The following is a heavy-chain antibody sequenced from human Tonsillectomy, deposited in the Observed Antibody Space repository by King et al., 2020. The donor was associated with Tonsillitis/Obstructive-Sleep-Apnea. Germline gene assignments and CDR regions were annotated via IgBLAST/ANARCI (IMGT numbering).Heavy chain of an antibody. CDR1: GYTFTSYY. V-gene: IGHV1-46*01. Sequence: VQLVESGAEVKKPGASVKVSCKASGYTFTSYYMHWVRQAPGQGLEWMGIINPSGGSTSYAQKFQGRVTMTRDTSTSTVYMELSSLRSEDTAVYYCARVCSTSCLGAKDTFDIWGQGTMVTVSS. D-gene: IGHD2-2*01. J-gene: IGHJ3*02. CDR2: INPSGGST. CDR3: ARVCSTSCLGAKDTFDI.